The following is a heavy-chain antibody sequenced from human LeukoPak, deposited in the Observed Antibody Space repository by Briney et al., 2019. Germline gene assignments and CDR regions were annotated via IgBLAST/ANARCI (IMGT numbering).Heavy chain of an antibody. V-gene: IGHV5-51*01. CDR1: GYSFTSYW. CDR3: ARHAIAADWWTYQDKWYFDL. D-gene: IGHD6-25*01. Sequence: GESLKISCKGSGYSFTSYWIGWVRQMPGKGLEWMGIIYPGDSDTRYSPSFQGQVTISADKSISTAYLQWSSLKASDTAMYYCARHAIAADWWTYQDKWYFDLWGRGTLVTVSS. J-gene: IGHJ2*01. CDR2: IYPGDSDT.